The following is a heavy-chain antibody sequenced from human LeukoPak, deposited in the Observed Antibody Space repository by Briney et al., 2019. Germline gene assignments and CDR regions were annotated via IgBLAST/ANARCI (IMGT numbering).Heavy chain of an antibody. CDR2: MNPNSGNT. J-gene: IGHJ4*02. V-gene: IGHV1-8*02. Sequence: GASAKVSCKASGYTFTGYYMHWVRQAPGQGLEWMGWMNPNSGNTGYAQKFQGRVTMTRNTSISTAYMELSSLRSEDTAVYYCARVNDYGDYEDYWGQGTLVTVSS. D-gene: IGHD4-17*01. CDR3: ARVNDYGDYEDY. CDR1: GYTFTGYY.